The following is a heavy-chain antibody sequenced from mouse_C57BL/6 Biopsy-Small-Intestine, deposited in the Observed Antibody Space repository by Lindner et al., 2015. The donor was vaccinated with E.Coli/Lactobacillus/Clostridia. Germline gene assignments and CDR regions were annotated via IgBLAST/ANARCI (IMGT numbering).Heavy chain of an antibody. J-gene: IGHJ3*01. D-gene: IGHD1-1*01. Sequence: VQLQESGPELVKPGASVKISCKASGYSFTDYNMNWVKQNNGKSLEWIGVLNPNYGSTSYNQKFKGKATLTVDQSSSTAYMQLNSLTSEDSAVYYCARHYAEGFAYWGPRDSGHCLC. CDR1: GYSFTDYN. CDR2: LNPNYGST. CDR3: ARHYAEGFAY. V-gene: IGHV1-39*01.